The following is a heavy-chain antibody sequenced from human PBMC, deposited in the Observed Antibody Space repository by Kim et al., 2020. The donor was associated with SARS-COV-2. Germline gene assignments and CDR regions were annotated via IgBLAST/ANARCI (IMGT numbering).Heavy chain of an antibody. V-gene: IGHV4-34*01. CDR2: INHSGST. Sequence: SETLSLTCAVYGGSFSGYYWSWIRQPPGKGLEWIGEINHSGSTNYNPSLKSRVTISVDTSKNQFSLKLSSVTAADTAVYYCARDGSDGSRLNWFDPWGQGTLVNVSS. CDR3: ARDGSDGSRLNWFDP. J-gene: IGHJ5*02. CDR1: GGSFSGYY. D-gene: IGHD3-10*01.